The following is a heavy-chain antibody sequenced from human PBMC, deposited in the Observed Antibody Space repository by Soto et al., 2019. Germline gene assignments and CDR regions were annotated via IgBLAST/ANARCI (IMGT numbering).Heavy chain of an antibody. CDR1: GFTFSSYA. V-gene: IGHV3-30*04. CDR2: ISYDGSNK. CDR3: ARVQPRAWGVDAFDI. Sequence: GGSLRLSCAASGFTFSSYAMHWVRQAPGKGLEWVAVISYDGSNKYYADSVKGRFTISRDNSKNTLYLQMNSLRAEDAAVYYCARVQPRAWGVDAFDIWGQGTMVTVSS. J-gene: IGHJ3*02. D-gene: IGHD3-10*01.